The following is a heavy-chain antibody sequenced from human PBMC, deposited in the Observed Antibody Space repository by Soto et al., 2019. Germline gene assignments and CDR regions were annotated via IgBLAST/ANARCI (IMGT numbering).Heavy chain of an antibody. CDR2: SSATGAGT. V-gene: IGHV3-23*01. CDR1: GFTFSSYG. D-gene: IGHD1-7*01. J-gene: IGHJ4*02. CDR3: AKDRRAGGNYGFYSDF. Sequence: EVQLLESGGGLVQPEGSLRLSCAASGFTFSSYGMTWVRQAPGKGLEWVSFSSATGAGTYYADSVKGRFTISRDNSKNTLSLQMTSLRADDTAVYYCAKDRRAGGNYGFYSDFWGQGALVIVSS.